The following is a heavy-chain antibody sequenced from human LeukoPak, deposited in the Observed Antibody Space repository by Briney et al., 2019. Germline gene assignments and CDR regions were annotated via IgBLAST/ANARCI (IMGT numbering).Heavy chain of an antibody. CDR1: GYTFTSYD. J-gene: IGHJ5*02. D-gene: IGHD6-19*01. CDR3: ATARGQWLSLNWFDP. CDR2: FDPEDGET. V-gene: IGHV1-24*01. Sequence: ASVTVSCKASGYTFTSYDINWVRQAPGKGLEWMGGFDPEDGETIYAQKFQGRVTMTEDTSTDTAYMELSSLRSEDTAVYYCATARGQWLSLNWFDPWGQGTLVTVSS.